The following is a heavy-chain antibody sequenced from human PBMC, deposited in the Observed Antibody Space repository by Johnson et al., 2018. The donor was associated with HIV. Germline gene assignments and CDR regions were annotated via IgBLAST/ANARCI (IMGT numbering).Heavy chain of an antibody. CDR3: TTEGDAFDI. J-gene: IGHJ3*02. Sequence: VQLVESGGGVVQPGRSLRLSCAASGFSFSTYGMHWVRQAPGKGLKWVGRLKSKVDGGTTDYAAPVKDRFTISRDDSKNTLYLQMSSLRTEDAAVYYCTTEGDAFDIWGQGTMVTVSS. CDR2: LKSKVDGGTT. V-gene: IGHV3-15*01. CDR1: GFSFSTYG.